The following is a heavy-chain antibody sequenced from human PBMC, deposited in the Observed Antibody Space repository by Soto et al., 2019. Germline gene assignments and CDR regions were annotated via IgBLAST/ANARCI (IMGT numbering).Heavy chain of an antibody. CDR2: MNPNSGNT. D-gene: IGHD2-2*01. J-gene: IGHJ4*02. Sequence: ASVKVSCKASGYTFTSYDINWVRQATGQGLEWMGWMNPNSGNTGYAQKFQGRVTMTRNTSISTAYMELSSLRSEDTAVYYCATGIVLVPAAMPDYWGQGTLVTVSS. CDR3: ATGIVLVPAAMPDY. CDR1: GYTFTSYD. V-gene: IGHV1-8*01.